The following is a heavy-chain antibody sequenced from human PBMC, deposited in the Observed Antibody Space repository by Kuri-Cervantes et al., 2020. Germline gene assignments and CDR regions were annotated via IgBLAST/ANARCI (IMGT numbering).Heavy chain of an antibody. Sequence: SETLSLTCTVSGDSVSSYYWSWIRQPPGKGLEWIGYIYYSGRTYYSPSLKSRVTISVDTSKNQFSLKLSSVTAADTALYYCARVHLTMVQGVIIGGWFDPWGQGTLVTVSS. J-gene: IGHJ5*02. CDR2: IYYSGRT. CDR3: ARVHLTMVQGVIIGGWFDP. D-gene: IGHD3-10*01. V-gene: IGHV4-59*02. CDR1: GDSVSSYY.